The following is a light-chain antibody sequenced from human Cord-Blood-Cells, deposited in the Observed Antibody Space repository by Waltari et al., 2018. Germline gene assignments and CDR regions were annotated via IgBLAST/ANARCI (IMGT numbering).Light chain of an antibody. CDR2: GAS. V-gene: IGKV3-20*01. J-gene: IGKJ3*01. CDR3: QQYGSSPFT. CDR1: QRVSSSY. Sequence: IVLTQSPGTLPLSPGERATLSCRASQRVSSSYLAWYQQKHGQAPRLLIYGASSRATGIPDRFSGSGSGTDFSLNISRLEREDFAVYYCQQYGSSPFTFGGGTKVDIK.